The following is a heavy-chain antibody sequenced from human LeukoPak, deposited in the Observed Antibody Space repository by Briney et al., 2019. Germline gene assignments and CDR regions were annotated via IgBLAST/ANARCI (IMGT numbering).Heavy chain of an antibody. J-gene: IGHJ6*02. D-gene: IGHD3-16*01. CDR2: ISFDGSND. Sequence: GGSLRLSCAASDFTFSSYTMHWVRQAPGKGLEWLASISFDGSNDLYGDSVKGRFTVSRDNSKNMLYLQMNSLTSEDTAVFYCARADATFVTGGGLDVWGQGTRVTVSS. CDR3: ARADATFVTGGGLDV. CDR1: DFTFSSYT. V-gene: IGHV3-30*14.